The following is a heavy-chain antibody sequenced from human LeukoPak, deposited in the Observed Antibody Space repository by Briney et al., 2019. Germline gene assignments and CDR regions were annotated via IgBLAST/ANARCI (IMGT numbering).Heavy chain of an antibody. CDR2: IRSKTYGGTT. D-gene: IGHD5-18*01. V-gene: IGHV3-49*04. CDR3: TRGPIQLWLYHGMDV. CDR1: GFTFGDHA. J-gene: IGHJ6*02. Sequence: GGSLRLSCTVSGFTFGDHAMSWVRQAPGKGLEWVGFIRSKTYGGTTEYAASVKGRYIISRDDSTSIAYLQMNSLKTEDTAVYYCTRGPIQLWLYHGMDVWGQGTTVTVSS.